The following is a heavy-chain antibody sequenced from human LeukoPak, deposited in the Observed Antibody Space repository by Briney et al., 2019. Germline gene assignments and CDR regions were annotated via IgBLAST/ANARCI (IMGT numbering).Heavy chain of an antibody. J-gene: IGHJ4*03. CDR2: INHRGET. CDR1: GGSFSSYY. Sequence: PSETLSLTCAVYGGSFSSYYWSWIRQAPGKGLVWIAEINHRGETNYNPSVKSRVTISVDTSKNQFSMKVTSLTAADTAVYYCARGPTISETGYFDYWGQGTLVTVSS. D-gene: IGHD1-1*01. CDR3: ARGPTISETGYFDY. V-gene: IGHV4-34*01.